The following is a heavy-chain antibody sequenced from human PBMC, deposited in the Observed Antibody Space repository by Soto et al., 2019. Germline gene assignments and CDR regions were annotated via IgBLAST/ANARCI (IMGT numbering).Heavy chain of an antibody. Sequence: EVQLLESGGGLVQPGGSLRLSCAASGFTFSSYAMSWVRQAPGKGLEWVSAISGSGGSTYYADSVKGRFTISRDNSKNTLYLQMNSLRAEDTAVYYCASPPGGGKGYCSGGSCYHRWGQGTLVTVSS. CDR1: GFTFSSYA. V-gene: IGHV3-23*01. D-gene: IGHD2-15*01. CDR3: ASPPGGGKGYCSGGSCYHR. CDR2: ISGSGGST. J-gene: IGHJ5*02.